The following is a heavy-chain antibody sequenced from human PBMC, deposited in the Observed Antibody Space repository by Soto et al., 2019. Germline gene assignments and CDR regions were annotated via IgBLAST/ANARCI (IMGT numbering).Heavy chain of an antibody. CDR2: MNPGSGDT. CDR1: GYSFTNND. CDR3: ARMETFGSLNWFEP. V-gene: IGHV1-8*01. Sequence: ASVKVSCKASGYSFTNNDVSWVRQATGQGLEWMGWMNPGSGDTGYAQKFQGRVNMTRDISIATAYMELSSLRSDDTAIYYCARMETFGSLNWFEPWGQGTLVTVSS. D-gene: IGHD3-16*01. J-gene: IGHJ5*02.